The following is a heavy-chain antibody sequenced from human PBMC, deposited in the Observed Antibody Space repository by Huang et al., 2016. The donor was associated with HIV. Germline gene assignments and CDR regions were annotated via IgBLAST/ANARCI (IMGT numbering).Heavy chain of an antibody. CDR2: ISYDGRSQ. V-gene: IGHV3-30*18. CDR1: GFKLSGFG. D-gene: IGHD2-15*01. J-gene: IGHJ4*02. Sequence: QVHLVESGGGVVQPGGSLRLSCAASGFKLSGFGMHWVRQAPGKGLECVAVISYDGRSQFDTDSVKGRFTISRDNSDNTLSLQMKGLRPDDTAVYYCAKESRWFSDFDHWGQGVLVSVSS. CDR3: AKESRWFSDFDH.